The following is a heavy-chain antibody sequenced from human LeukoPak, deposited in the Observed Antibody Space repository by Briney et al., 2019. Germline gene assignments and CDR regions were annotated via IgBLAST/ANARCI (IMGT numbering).Heavy chain of an antibody. CDR2: ISYDGSNK. CDR1: GFTFSSYG. V-gene: IGHV3-30*18. Sequence: GGSLRLSCAASGFTFSSYGMHWVRQAPGKGLEWVAVISYDGSNKYYADSVKGRFTISRDNSRNTLYLQMNSLRAEDTAVYYCAKDWLYCSSTSCPTPYYYYGMDVWGQGTTVTVSS. CDR3: AKDWLYCSSTSCPTPYYYYGMDV. J-gene: IGHJ6*02. D-gene: IGHD2-2*01.